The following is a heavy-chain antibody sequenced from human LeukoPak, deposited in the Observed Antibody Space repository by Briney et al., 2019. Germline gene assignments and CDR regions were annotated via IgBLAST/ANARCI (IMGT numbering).Heavy chain of an antibody. CDR3: ARDRGSGWYTFDY. Sequence: TLSLTCTVSGGSISSGGYYWSWIRQHPGKGLEWIGYIYYSGSTYYNPSLKSRVTISVDTSKNQFSLKLSSVTAADTAVYYCARDRGSGWYTFDYWGQGTLVTVSS. CDR1: GGSISSGGYY. J-gene: IGHJ4*02. D-gene: IGHD6-19*01. CDR2: IYYSGST. V-gene: IGHV4-31*03.